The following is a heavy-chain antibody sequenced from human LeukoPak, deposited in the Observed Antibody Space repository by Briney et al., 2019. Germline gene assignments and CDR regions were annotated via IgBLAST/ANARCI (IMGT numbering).Heavy chain of an antibody. CDR3: VVVVEPPDSDGFDV. CDR2: INADGSTA. V-gene: IGHV3-74*01. J-gene: IGHJ3*01. Sequence: GGSLRLSCAASGFTFGNSWVHWVRQAPGKGLVWVSLINADGSTATYADSVKGRFTISRDNARNTLPLQMNSLTIEDTAVYYCVVVVEPPDSDGFDVWGQGTMITVTS. CDR1: GFTFGNSW. D-gene: IGHD1-14*01.